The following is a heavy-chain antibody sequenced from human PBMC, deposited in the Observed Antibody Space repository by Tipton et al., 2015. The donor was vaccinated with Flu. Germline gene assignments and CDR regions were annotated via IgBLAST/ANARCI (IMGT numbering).Heavy chain of an antibody. V-gene: IGHV4-31*03. CDR3: ARDTTPNDYGDTGFDY. J-gene: IGHJ4*02. Sequence: TLSLTCTVSGGSISSGGYYWSWIRQHPGKGLEWIRYIYYSGSTYYNPSLKSRVTISVDTSKNQFSLKLSSVTAADTAVYYCARDTTPNDYGDTGFDYWGQGTLVTVSS. CDR1: GGSISSGGYY. CDR2: IYYSGST. D-gene: IGHD4-17*01.